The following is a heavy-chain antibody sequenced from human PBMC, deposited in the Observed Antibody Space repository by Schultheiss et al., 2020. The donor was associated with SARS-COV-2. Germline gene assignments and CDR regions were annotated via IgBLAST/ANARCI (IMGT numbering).Heavy chain of an antibody. Sequence: GGSLRLSCAASGFTFSSYAMHWVRQAPGKGLEWVAVISYDGSNKYYADSVKGRFTISRDNSKNTLYLQMNSLRAEDTAVYYCARDRYSYGFRRPGDFDYWGQGTLVTVSS. D-gene: IGHD5-18*01. J-gene: IGHJ4*02. CDR2: ISYDGSNK. CDR1: GFTFSSYA. CDR3: ARDRYSYGFRRPGDFDY. V-gene: IGHV3-30*01.